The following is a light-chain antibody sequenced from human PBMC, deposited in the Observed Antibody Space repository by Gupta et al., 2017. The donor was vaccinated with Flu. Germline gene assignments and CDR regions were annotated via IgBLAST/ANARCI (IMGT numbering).Light chain of an antibody. CDR2: AAS. Sequence: DIQMTQSPSSLSASVGDRVTSTCRASRGIRNGLAWYQQKPGKAPNRLIYAASTWQHGGPSRFSGSGCGTEFTLTISSRQPADFATYYCLQYNSFRTFGQGTKVEIK. J-gene: IGKJ1*01. CDR3: LQYNSFRT. CDR1: RGIRNG. V-gene: IGKV1-17*01.